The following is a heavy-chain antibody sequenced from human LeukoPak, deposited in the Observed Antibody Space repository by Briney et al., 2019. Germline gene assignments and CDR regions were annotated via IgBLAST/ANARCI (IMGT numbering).Heavy chain of an antibody. Sequence: GGSLRLSCAASGFTFTSYAMSWVRQAPGKGLEWVSYISSSGGTISYADSVKGRFTISRDNAKNSLYLQMNSLRAEDTAIYYCARSGQHLFDFWGQGTLATVSS. CDR1: GFTFTSYA. J-gene: IGHJ4*02. CDR3: ARSGQHLFDF. CDR2: ISSSGGTI. V-gene: IGHV3-48*03. D-gene: IGHD6-13*01.